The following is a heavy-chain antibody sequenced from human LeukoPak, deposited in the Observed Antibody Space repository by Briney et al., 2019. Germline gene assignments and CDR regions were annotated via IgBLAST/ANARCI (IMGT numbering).Heavy chain of an antibody. J-gene: IGHJ3*02. V-gene: IGHV3-33*01. CDR3: AREASDAFDI. Sequence: GGSLSLSCAASGFTFSSYDMHWLRQAPGKGLEWVALIWYDGRNKNYADPVKGRFTISRDNSKNTLFLQINSLRAEDTAVYYCAREASDAFDIWGRGTMVTVSS. CDR1: GFTFSSYD. CDR2: IWYDGRNK.